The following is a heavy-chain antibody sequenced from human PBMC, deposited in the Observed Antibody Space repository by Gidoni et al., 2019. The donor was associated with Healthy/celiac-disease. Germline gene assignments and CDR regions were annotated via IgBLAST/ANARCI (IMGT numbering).Heavy chain of an antibody. CDR3: AHSGGLYSYGLTRFDY. D-gene: IGHD5-18*01. Sequence: QITLKESGPTLVKPTQTLTLTCPFSGFSLSTSGVGVGWIRQPPGNALEWLALIYWDDDKRYSPSLKSRLTITKDTSKNQVVLTMTNMDPVDTATYYCAHSGGLYSYGLTRFDYWGQGTLVTVSS. V-gene: IGHV2-5*02. CDR2: IYWDDDK. J-gene: IGHJ4*02. CDR1: GFSLSTSGVG.